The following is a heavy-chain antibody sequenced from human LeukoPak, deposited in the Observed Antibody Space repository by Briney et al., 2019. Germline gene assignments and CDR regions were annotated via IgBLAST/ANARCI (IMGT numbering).Heavy chain of an antibody. CDR1: GFTVSSNY. V-gene: IGHV3-66*02. D-gene: IGHD5-18*01. J-gene: IGHJ4*02. CDR3: AGGGGYSYGYLVF. Sequence: PGGSLRLSCAASGFTVSSNYMSWVRQAPGRGLEWVSVIYSGGITYYADSVKGRFTISRDNSKNTLYLQMNSLRAEDTAVYYCAGGGGYSYGYLVFWGQGTLVTVSS. CDR2: IYSGGIT.